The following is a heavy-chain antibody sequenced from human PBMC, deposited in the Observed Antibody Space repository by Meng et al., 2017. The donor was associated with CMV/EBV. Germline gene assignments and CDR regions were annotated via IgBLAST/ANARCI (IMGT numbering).Heavy chain of an antibody. CDR3: ARLYYDSKEEFY. D-gene: IGHD3-22*01. Sequence: GESLKISCAASGFTFSSYSMNWVRQAPGKGLEWVSSISSSSSYIYYANSVKGRFTIPRDNAKNSLYLQMNSLRADDTAVYYCARLYYDSKEEFYWGQGTLVTVSS. V-gene: IGHV3-21*01. CDR2: ISSSSSYI. CDR1: GFTFSSYS. J-gene: IGHJ4*02.